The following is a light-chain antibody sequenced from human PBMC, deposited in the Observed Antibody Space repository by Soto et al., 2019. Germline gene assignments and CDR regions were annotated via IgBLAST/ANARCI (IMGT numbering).Light chain of an antibody. V-gene: IGKV3-15*01. CDR1: QSVSSSY. CDR3: QQYDNWPRT. Sequence: EILMTQSPASLSVSPGETATLSCRASQSVSSSYLAWYQQKPGQPPRLLIYDASTRATGIPSRFSGSGSGTEFTLTISSLKSEDFAVYYCQQYDNWPRTFGQGTKGDIK. CDR2: DAS. J-gene: IGKJ1*01.